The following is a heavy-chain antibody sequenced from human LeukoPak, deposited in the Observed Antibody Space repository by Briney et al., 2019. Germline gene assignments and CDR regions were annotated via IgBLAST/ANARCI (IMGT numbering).Heavy chain of an antibody. CDR1: GFILNASA. D-gene: IGHD3-3*01. J-gene: IGHJ4*02. V-gene: IGHV3-73*01. CDR3: TSPIFSSIPSRPVDY. Sequence: PGGSLKLSCAASGFILNASAIYWVRQASGKGLEWVGRIRSKDHAYATSYAASLKGRFTISRDDSKNMAYLQMNSLKIEDTAVYYCTSPIFSSIPSRPVDYWVQGTLVTVSS. CDR2: IRSKDHAYAT.